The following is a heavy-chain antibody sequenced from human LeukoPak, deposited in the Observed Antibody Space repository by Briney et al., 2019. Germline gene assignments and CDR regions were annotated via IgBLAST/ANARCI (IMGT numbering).Heavy chain of an antibody. V-gene: IGHV1-2*02. CDR2: INPNSGGT. Sequence: ASVKVSCKASGYTFTGYYMHWVRQAPGQGLEWMGWINPNSGGTNYAQKFQGRVTMTRDTSISTAYMELSRLRSDDTAVYYCARGSSSRYYYYYMDVWGKGTTVTVSS. CDR1: GYTFTGYY. J-gene: IGHJ6*03. CDR3: ARGSSSRYYYYYMDV. D-gene: IGHD6-6*01.